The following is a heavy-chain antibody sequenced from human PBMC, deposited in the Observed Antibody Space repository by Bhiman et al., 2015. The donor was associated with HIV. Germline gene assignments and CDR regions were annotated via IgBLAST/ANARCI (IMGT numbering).Heavy chain of an antibody. V-gene: IGHV3-30*03. CDR2: ISYDGSNK. Sequence: QVQLVESGGGVVQPGRSLRLSCAASGFTFSTSGMHWVRQAPGKGMEWVAVISYDGSNKYYADSVKGRFTISRDNAKNSLYLQMNSLRAEDTAIYYCARGTVAPTPRDWFDPWGQGTLVTVSS. J-gene: IGHJ5*02. D-gene: IGHD2-15*01. CDR3: ARGTVAPTPRDWFDP. CDR1: GFTFSTSG.